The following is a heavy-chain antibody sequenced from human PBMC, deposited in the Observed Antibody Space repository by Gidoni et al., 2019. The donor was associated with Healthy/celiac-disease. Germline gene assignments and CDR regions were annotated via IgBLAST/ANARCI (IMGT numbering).Heavy chain of an antibody. V-gene: IGHV4-31*03. Sequence: QVQLQESGPGLVKPSQTLSLTCTVSGGSISSGGYYWSWIRQHPGKGLEWIGYIYYSGSTYYNPSLKSRVTISVDTSKNQFSLKLSSVTAADTAVYYCAREVKTVGALGDWFDPWGQGTLVTVSS. CDR1: GGSISSGGYY. CDR3: AREVKTVGALGDWFDP. CDR2: IYYSGST. J-gene: IGHJ5*02. D-gene: IGHD1-26*01.